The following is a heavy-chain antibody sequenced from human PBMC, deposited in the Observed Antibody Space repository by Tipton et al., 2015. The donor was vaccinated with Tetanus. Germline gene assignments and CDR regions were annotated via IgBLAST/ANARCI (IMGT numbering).Heavy chain of an antibody. CDR3: ARARGVAVAGGDY. J-gene: IGHJ4*02. CDR1: GFTFSSYA. D-gene: IGHD6-19*01. CDR2: IFSGGST. V-gene: IGHV3-66*01. Sequence: GSLRLSCAASGFTFSSYAMSWVRQAPGKGLEWVSVIFSGGSTYYADSVKGRFTISRDNSKNTLYLQMNSLRVEDTAVYYCARARGVAVAGGDYWGQGTLVTVSS.